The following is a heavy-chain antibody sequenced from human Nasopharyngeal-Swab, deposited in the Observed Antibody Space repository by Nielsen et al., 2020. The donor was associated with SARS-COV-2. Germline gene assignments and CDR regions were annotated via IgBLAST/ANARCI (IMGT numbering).Heavy chain of an antibody. CDR3: SKDDVVRGDAFDI. V-gene: IGHV3-23*01. J-gene: IGHJ3*02. D-gene: IGHD3-10*01. CDR1: GFTFNIYA. CDR2: ISASGGST. Sequence: GESMKISCIASGFTFNIYAMAWVRRTPGRGLQWVSGISASGGSTYYTDSVKRRFAVSRDNSRNTLYLQMHSLRVEDTALYYCSKDDVVRGDAFDIWGQGTMVTVSS.